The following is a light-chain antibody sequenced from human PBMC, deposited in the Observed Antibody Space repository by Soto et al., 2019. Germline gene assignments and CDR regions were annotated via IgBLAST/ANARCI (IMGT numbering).Light chain of an antibody. J-gene: IGKJ4*01. V-gene: IGKV1-33*01. CDR3: QQYDNHPVT. Sequence: DIQMTQSPSSLSASVGDRVTITCQASQDISKYLNWYQQRPGKAPKLLIYDASSLEAGVPSRFIGSGSGTDFTFTISSLQPEDIATYYCQQYDNHPVTFGGGTKVEIK. CDR1: QDISKY. CDR2: DAS.